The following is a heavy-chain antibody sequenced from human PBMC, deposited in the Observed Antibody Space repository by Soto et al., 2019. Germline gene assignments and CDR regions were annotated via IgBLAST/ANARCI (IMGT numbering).Heavy chain of an antibody. CDR2: IYYSGST. CDR1: GGSISSGGYY. CDR3: ARSLRLGELSRFDY. V-gene: IGHV4-31*03. D-gene: IGHD3-16*02. J-gene: IGHJ4*02. Sequence: SETLSLTCTVSGGSISSGGYYWSWIRQHPGKGLEWIGYIYYSGSTYYNPSLKSRVTISVDTSKNKFSLKLSSVTAADTAVYYCARSLRLGELSRFDYWGQGTLVTVSS.